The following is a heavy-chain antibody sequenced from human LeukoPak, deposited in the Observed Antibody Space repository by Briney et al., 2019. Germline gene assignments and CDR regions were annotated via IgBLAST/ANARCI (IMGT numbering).Heavy chain of an antibody. D-gene: IGHD2-15*01. CDR2: IRDEGTDK. CDR1: GFILSTYG. J-gene: IGHJ4*02. CDR3: LATAGVFAY. Sequence: PGGSLRLSCAASGFILSTYGMHWVRQAPGKGLQGLAFIRDEGTDKYYADSVKGRFSISRDNSKNTLYLQMNRLRPEDTAVYYCLATAGVFAYWGQGTLVAVSS. V-gene: IGHV3-30*02.